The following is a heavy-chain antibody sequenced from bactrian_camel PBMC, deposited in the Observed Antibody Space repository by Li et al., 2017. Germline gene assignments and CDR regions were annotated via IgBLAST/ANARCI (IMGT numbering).Heavy chain of an antibody. D-gene: IGHD5*01. Sequence: HVQLVESGGGPAQPGGSLRLSCAASGYTSVSWCTGWFRQTPGKEREPVAYMYTATARTYYPDSVKGRFTVSHDTLKNTLYLQLNSLQTEDTAMYYCLSSLGSDEGYWGQGTQVTVS. CDR1: GYTSVSWC. CDR3: LSSLGSDEGY. CDR2: MYTATART. J-gene: IGHJ4*01. V-gene: IGHV3S1*01.